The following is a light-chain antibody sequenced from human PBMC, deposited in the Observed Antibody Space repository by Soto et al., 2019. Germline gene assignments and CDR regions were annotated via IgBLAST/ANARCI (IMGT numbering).Light chain of an antibody. V-gene: IGKV3-11*01. Sequence: EIVLTQSPATLSLSPGERATLSCRASQSFSSYLAWYQQKPGQAPRLLIYDASKRATGIPARFSGRGSRTDFTLTISSLEPEDFAVYYCQQRSNWPPVITFGQGTRLEI. CDR1: QSFSSY. CDR2: DAS. CDR3: QQRSNWPPVIT. J-gene: IGKJ5*01.